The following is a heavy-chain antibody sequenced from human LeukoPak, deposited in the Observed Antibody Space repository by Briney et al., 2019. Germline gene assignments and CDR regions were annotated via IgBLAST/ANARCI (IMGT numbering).Heavy chain of an antibody. D-gene: IGHD6-13*01. CDR2: ISTYNGNT. V-gene: IGHV1-18*01. CDR3: ARDLTIAAAVTYGY. Sequence: ASVKVSCKTSGYTFTSYGVSWVRQAPGQGLEWMGWISTYNGNTNYAQNFQGRVTMTTDTSTSTAYMELRSLRSDDTAVYYCARDLTIAAAVTYGYWGQGTLFTVSS. J-gene: IGHJ4*02. CDR1: GYTFTSYG.